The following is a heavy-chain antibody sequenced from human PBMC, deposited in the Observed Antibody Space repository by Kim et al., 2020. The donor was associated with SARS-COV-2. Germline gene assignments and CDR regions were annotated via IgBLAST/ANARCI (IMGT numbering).Heavy chain of an antibody. V-gene: IGHV5-51*01. CDR1: GYSFTSYW. CDR2: IYPGDSDT. CDR3: ARIGIATVTTIVSGMDV. D-gene: IGHD4-17*01. Sequence: GESLKISCKGSGYSFTSYWIGWVRQMPGKGLEWMGIIYPGDSDTRYSPSFQGQVTISADKSISTAYLQWSSLKASDTAMYYCARIGIATVTTIVSGMDVWGQGTTVTVSS. J-gene: IGHJ6*02.